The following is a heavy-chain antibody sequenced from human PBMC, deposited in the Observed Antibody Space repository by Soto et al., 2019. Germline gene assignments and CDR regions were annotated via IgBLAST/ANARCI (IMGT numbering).Heavy chain of an antibody. CDR3: AREGIAAAHDY. CDR2: ISSSSSYI. CDR1: GFTFSSYS. D-gene: IGHD6-13*01. V-gene: IGHV3-21*01. J-gene: IGHJ4*02. Sequence: EVQLVESGGGLVKPGGSLRLSCAVSGFTFSSYSMNWVRQAPGKGLEWVSSISSSSSYIYYADSVKGRFTISRDNAKNSLYLQVNSLRAEDTAVYYCAREGIAAAHDYWGQGTLVTVSS.